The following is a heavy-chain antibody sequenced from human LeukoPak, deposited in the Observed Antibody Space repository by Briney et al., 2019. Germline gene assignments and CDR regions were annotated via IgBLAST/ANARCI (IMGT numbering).Heavy chain of an antibody. J-gene: IGHJ4*02. D-gene: IGHD6-6*01. CDR2: INPSGGST. V-gene: IGHV1-46*01. CDR1: GYTFTSYY. Sequence: ASVKVSCKASGYTFTSYYMHWVRQAPGQGLEWMGVINPSGGSTSYAQKFQGRVTMTRDTSTSTVYMELSSLRSEDTAVYYCARVGAARNFDYWGQGTLVTVSS. CDR3: ARVGAARNFDY.